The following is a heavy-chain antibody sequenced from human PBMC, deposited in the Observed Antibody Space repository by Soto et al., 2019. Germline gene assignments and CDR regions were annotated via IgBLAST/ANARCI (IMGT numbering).Heavy chain of an antibody. J-gene: IGHJ6*02. Sequence: QVQLQESGPGLVKPSQTLSLTCTVSGGSISSGGYYWSWIRQHPEKGLEWIGYIYYSGSTYYNPSLKSRVTISVDTSKNQFSLKLSSVTAADTAVHYCARRVAGHVGMDVWGQGTTVTVS. D-gene: IGHD6-19*01. CDR3: ARRVAGHVGMDV. V-gene: IGHV4-31*03. CDR2: IYYSGST. CDR1: GGSISSGGYY.